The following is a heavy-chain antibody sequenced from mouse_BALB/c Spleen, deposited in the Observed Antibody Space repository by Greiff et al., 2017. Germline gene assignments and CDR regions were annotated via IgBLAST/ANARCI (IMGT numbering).Heavy chain of an antibody. CDR1: GFTFSSYG. CDR3: ARGTGNGY. Sequence: DVQLVESGGDLVKPGGSLKLSCAASGFTFSSYGMSWVRQTPGKRLEWVATISSGGSYTYYPDSVKGRFTISRDNAKNTLYLQMSSLKSEDTAMYYCARGTGNGYWGQGTTLTVSS. D-gene: IGHD4-1*01. V-gene: IGHV5-6*01. CDR2: ISSGGSYT. J-gene: IGHJ2*01.